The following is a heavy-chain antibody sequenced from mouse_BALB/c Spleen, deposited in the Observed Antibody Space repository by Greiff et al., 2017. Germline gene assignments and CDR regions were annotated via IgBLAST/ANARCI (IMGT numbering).Heavy chain of an antibody. CDR2: ISSGGST. CDR1: GFTFSSYA. Sequence: DVMLVESGGGLVKPGGSLKLSCAASGFTFSSYAMSWVRQTPEKRLEWVASISSGGSTYYSDSVKGGFTTSTDNDSNILYQQMSSLMSEDTATYYCARSQDYYGNGAMDYWGQGTSVTVSS. J-gene: IGHJ4*01. D-gene: IGHD2-1*01. V-gene: IGHV5-6-5*01. CDR3: ARSQDYYGNGAMDY.